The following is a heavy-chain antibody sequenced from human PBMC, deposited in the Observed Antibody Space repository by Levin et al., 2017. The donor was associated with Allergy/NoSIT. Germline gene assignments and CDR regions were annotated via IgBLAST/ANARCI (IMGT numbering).Heavy chain of an antibody. CDR1: GFTFTNYP. CDR3: AKARAFGGAKYGMDV. V-gene: IGHV3-23*01. CDR2: IDTTGGT. Sequence: ASVKVSCAASGFTFTNYPMHWVRQAPGMGLDWVSGIDTTGGTDYADSVKGRITISRDTSTNTLYLQINSLRAEDTAIYYCAKARAFGGAKYGMDVWGQGTTVTVSS. J-gene: IGHJ6*02. D-gene: IGHD3-16*01.